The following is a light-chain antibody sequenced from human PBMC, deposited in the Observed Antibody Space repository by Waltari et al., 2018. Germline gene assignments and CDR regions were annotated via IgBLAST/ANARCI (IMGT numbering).Light chain of an antibody. CDR1: QSVSRF. V-gene: IGKV3-11*01. CDR2: DTS. Sequence: EIVLTQSPATLSLSPVDRATLSCRASQSVSRFLAWYQQKPGQAPRLIIYDTSNRATGIPARFSGSGSGTDFTLTISSLEPEDFAVYYCQRRGHWPPDATFGPGTRVDIK. J-gene: IGKJ3*01. CDR3: QRRGHWPPDAT.